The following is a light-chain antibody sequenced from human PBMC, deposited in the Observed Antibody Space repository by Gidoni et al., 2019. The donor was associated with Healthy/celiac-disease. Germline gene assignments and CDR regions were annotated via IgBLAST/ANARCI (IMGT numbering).Light chain of an antibody. CDR2: AAS. Sequence: DIQMTQSPSSPFASVGDRVTITCRASQGNSNFLVWFQQKPGKAPKSMIYAASSVQSGVPSEFGGGGSGTDFTLTISSQQPEDFATYYCQRYNSYPWTFGQGTKVEIK. V-gene: IGKV1-16*02. CDR1: QGNSNF. CDR3: QRYNSYPWT. J-gene: IGKJ1*01.